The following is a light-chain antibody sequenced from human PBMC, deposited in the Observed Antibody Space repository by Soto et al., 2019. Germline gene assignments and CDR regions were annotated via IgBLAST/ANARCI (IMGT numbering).Light chain of an antibody. CDR3: SSYTSSSTLGV. CDR2: DVS. J-gene: IGLJ1*01. V-gene: IGLV2-14*01. CDR1: SSDVGGYNY. Sequence: QSALTQPASVSGSTGQSITISCTGTSSDVGGYNYVSWYQQHPGKAPKLMIYDVSNRPSGVSNRFSGSKSGNTASLTIPGLQAEDEADYYCSSYTSSSTLGVFGTGTKVTVL.